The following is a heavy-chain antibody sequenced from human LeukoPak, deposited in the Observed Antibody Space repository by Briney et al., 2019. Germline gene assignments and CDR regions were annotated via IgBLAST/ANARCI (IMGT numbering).Heavy chain of an antibody. J-gene: IGHJ3*02. Sequence: SETLSLTCTVSGGSISSSNYYWGWIRQSPGKGLEWIGHIYYSGSTYYNPSLKSRVTISVHTSKNQFSLKLSSVTAADTAVYYCARPPDYDFWSGMMAFDIWGQGTMVTVSS. CDR3: ARPPDYDFWSGMMAFDI. D-gene: IGHD3-3*01. CDR2: IYYSGST. V-gene: IGHV4-39*01. CDR1: GGSISSSNYY.